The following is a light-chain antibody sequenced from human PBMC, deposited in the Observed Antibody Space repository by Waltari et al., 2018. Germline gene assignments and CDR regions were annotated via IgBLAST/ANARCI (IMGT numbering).Light chain of an antibody. CDR2: KSS. CDR1: QDIGPY. Sequence: IQMIQSPSTLSAPVGDIVPITCRASQDIGPYVAWYQQKPGKAPNLLIYKSSILESGVPSRFSGSGSGTEFTLTITSLQPDDFATYYCQQYATYHTFGQGTKLEI. J-gene: IGKJ2*01. CDR3: QQYATYHT. V-gene: IGKV1-5*03.